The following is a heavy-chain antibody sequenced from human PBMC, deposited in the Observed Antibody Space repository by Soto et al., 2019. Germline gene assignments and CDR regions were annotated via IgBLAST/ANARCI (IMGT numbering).Heavy chain of an antibody. CDR1: GGSVSSGGYY. CDR2: NHYTGST. CDR3: ATGDLTAGELFFGY. D-gene: IGHD3-10*01. J-gene: IGHJ4*02. V-gene: IGHV4-31*03. Sequence: QVQLQESGPGLVKPSQTLSLTCTVSGGSVSSGGYYCNWIRQHPGKGLEWIGYNHYTGSTFYNPSLKSRVTISVDTSKNQVSLKLSSVTAADTAIYYCATGDLTAGELFFGYWGQGTLVTVSS.